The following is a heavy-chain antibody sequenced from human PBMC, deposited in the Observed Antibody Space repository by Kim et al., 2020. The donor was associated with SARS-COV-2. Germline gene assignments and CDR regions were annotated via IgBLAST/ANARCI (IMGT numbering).Heavy chain of an antibody. CDR3: ARTLAQTTVYWFDP. Sequence: SETLSLTCTVSGGSISSSSYYWGWIRQPPGKGLEWIGSIYYSGSTYYNPSLKSRVTISVDTSKNQFSLKLSSVTAADTAVYYCARTLAQTTVYWFDPWGQGTLVTVSS. CDR1: GGSISSSSYY. D-gene: IGHD4-4*01. V-gene: IGHV4-39*01. J-gene: IGHJ5*02. CDR2: IYYSGST.